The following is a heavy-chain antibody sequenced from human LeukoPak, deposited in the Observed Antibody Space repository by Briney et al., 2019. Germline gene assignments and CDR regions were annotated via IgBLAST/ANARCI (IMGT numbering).Heavy chain of an antibody. J-gene: IGHJ4*02. Sequence: SGRSLRLSCAASGFTFSSYAMHWVRQAPGKGLEWVAVISYDGSNKYYADSVEGRFTISRDNAKNTLYLQMNSLRAEDTAVYYCATSLGPLTEYWGQGTLVTVSS. CDR3: ATSLGPLTEY. CDR2: ISYDGSNK. V-gene: IGHV3-30-3*01. CDR1: GFTFSSYA. D-gene: IGHD7-27*01.